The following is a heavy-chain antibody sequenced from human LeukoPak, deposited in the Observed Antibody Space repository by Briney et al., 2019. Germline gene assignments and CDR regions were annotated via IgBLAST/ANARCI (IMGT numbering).Heavy chain of an antibody. CDR2: ISAYNGNT. D-gene: IGHD2-15*01. V-gene: IGHV1-18*01. J-gene: IGHJ4*02. CDR1: GYTFTNYG. Sequence: ASVKVSCKASGYTFTNYGISWVRQAPGQGLEWMGWISAYNGNTNYAENLQGTATMSTDKSTSTAYMELRSLRSDDTAVYYCARDLVPTGGRPGSSDYWGQGTLVTVSS. CDR3: ARDLVPTGGRPGSSDY.